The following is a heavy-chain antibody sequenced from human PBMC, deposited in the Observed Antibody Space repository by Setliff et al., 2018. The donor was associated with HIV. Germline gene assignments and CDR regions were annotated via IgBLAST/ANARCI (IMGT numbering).Heavy chain of an antibody. Sequence: SETLSLTCTVSGGSITSGSYSWTWIREPAGKGLEWIGRISTSGSTNYNPSLKSRVTISIDTSKSQFPLKLSSVTAADTAIYYCASGYYFDSSAYFVFYYWGQGTLVTVSS. CDR2: ISTSGST. CDR3: ASGYYFDSSAYFVFYY. D-gene: IGHD3-22*01. V-gene: IGHV4-61*02. J-gene: IGHJ4*02. CDR1: GGSITSGSYS.